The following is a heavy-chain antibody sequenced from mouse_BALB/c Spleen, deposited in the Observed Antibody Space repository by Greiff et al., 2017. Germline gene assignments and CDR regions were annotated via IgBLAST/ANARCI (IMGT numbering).Heavy chain of an antibody. CDR2: IWSGGST. J-gene: IGHJ4*01. D-gene: IGHD3-3*01. V-gene: IGHV2-2*02. CDR1: GFSLTSYG. Sequence: VQGVESGPGLVQPSQSLSITCTVSGFSLTSYGVHWVRQSPGKGLEWLGVIWSGGSTDYNAAFISRLSTSKDNSKSQVFFKMHSLQANDPAIYYCARRGRYYAMDYWGQGTSVTVSS. CDR3: ARRGRYYAMDY.